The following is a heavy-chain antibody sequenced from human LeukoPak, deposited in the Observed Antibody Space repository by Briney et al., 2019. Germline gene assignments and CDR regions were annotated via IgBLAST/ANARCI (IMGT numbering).Heavy chain of an antibody. CDR1: GGSISSHY. CDR2: IYYSGST. CDR3: ARELRITIFGDLYDYYYMDV. Sequence: SETLSLTCTVSGGSISSHYWSWIRQPPGKGLEWIGYIYYSGSTNYNPSLKSRVTISVDTSKNQFSLKLSSVTAADTAVYYCARELRITIFGDLYDYYYMDVWGKGTTVTVSS. J-gene: IGHJ6*03. D-gene: IGHD3-3*01. V-gene: IGHV4-59*11.